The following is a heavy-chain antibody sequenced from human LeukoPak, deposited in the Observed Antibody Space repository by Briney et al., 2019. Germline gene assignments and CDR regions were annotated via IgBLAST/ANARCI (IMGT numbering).Heavy chain of an antibody. Sequence: SETLSLTCTVSGGSISNYFWSRIRQPPGKGLEWIGYIYYSGNTNYNPSLKSRVTISVDTSKNQFSLKLSSVTAADTAVYYCARAHSDTSGYSTKYPDYWGQGTLVTVSS. CDR3: ARAHSDTSGYSTKYPDY. V-gene: IGHV4-59*01. J-gene: IGHJ4*02. CDR2: IYYSGNT. D-gene: IGHD3-22*01. CDR1: GGSISNYF.